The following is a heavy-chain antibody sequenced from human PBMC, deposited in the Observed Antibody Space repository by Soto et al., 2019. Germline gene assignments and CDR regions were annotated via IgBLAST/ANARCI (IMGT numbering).Heavy chain of an antibody. J-gene: IGHJ4*01. D-gene: IGHD3-10*01. Sequence: SVKVSCKASGFTFTSSAVQWGRQARGQRLEWIGWIVVGSGNTNYAQKFQERVTITRDMSTSTAYMELSSLRSEDTAVYYCAAELFGDTMVRGNFDYWGQGTLVTSSS. V-gene: IGHV1-58*01. CDR2: IVVGSGNT. CDR1: GFTFTSSA. CDR3: AAELFGDTMVRGNFDY.